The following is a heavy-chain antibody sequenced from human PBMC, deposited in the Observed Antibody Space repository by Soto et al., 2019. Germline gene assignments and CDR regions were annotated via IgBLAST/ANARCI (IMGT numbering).Heavy chain of an antibody. CDR3: SKGRGQNWNLDY. CDR2: ISGSGGTA. V-gene: IGHV3-23*01. J-gene: IGHJ4*02. Sequence: EVQLLESGGGSVQPGGYLRLSCSASGFTFSSYAMHCVLMPPGKVLEWVSSISGSGGTAYYADSVKGRFSISRDSLVNTLYLQMISLRAEATAVYYCSKGRGQNWNLDYWGQGTLVTVSP. CDR1: GFTFSSYA. D-gene: IGHD1-1*01.